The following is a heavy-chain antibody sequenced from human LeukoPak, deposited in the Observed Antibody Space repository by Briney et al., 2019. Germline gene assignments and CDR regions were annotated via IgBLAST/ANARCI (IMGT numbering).Heavy chain of an antibody. CDR3: ARNPENVDFDY. D-gene: IGHD1-1*01. V-gene: IGHV1-69*04. CDR2: IIPILGIA. J-gene: IGHJ4*02. CDR1: GGTFSSYA. Sequence: SVKVSCKASGGTFSSYAISWVRQAPGQGLEWMGRIIPILGIANYAQKPQGRVTMTTDTSTSTAYMELRSLRSDDTAVYYCARNPENVDFDYWGQGTLVTVSS.